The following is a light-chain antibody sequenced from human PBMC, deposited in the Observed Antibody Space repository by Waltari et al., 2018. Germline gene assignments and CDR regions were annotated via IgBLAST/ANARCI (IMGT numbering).Light chain of an antibody. CDR2: STH. J-gene: IGLJ2*01. CDR3: SDWDDSLNGPVV. Sequence: QSVLTQPPSASGTLGQRVTLYCFGSSSNIGSNVVSWYQQVSGTAPRLIIPSTHKRASGVPDRFSGAKSGTSSSLAISGRQAADEADDYCSDWDDSLNGPVVFGGGTKLTVL. CDR1: SSNIGSNV. V-gene: IGLV1-44*01.